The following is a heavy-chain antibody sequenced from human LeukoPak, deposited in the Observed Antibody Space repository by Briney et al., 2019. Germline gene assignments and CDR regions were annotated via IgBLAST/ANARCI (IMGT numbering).Heavy chain of an antibody. CDR1: GYTLTELY. J-gene: IGHJ6*02. Sequence: ASVKVSCTVSGYTLTELYMHWVRQAPGKGLEWMGGFDTEDGETIYAQKFQGRVTMTEDTSTDTAYMELSSLRSEDTAVYYCATGSMDPRGKHYGMDVWGQGTTVTVSS. CDR2: FDTEDGET. CDR3: ATGSMDPRGKHYGMDV. V-gene: IGHV1-24*01. D-gene: IGHD6-6*01.